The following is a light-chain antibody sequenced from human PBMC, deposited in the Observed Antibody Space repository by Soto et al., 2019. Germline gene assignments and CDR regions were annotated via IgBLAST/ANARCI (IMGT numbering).Light chain of an antibody. Sequence: DIQMTQSPSSLSASVGDRVTITCRASQGISNSLAWYQQKPGKVPKLLIYGASTLQSGVPSRFSGSGSGTDFTLTISSLQPEDVATYYCRKYNSAPWTFGQGTKVEIK. CDR2: GAS. V-gene: IGKV1-27*01. J-gene: IGKJ1*01. CDR3: RKYNSAPWT. CDR1: QGISNS.